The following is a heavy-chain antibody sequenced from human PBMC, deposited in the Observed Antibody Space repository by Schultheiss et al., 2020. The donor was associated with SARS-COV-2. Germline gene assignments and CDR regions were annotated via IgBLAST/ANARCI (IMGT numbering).Heavy chain of an antibody. D-gene: IGHD6-6*01. CDR1: GFTVSSNE. CDR3: ARVSVAARPSYYYYYMDV. CDR2: ISGGST. Sequence: GGSLRLSCAASGFTVSSNEMSWVRQAPGKGLEWVSSISGGSTYYADSVKGRFTISRDNSKNTLYLQMTSLSLRAGDTAVYYCARVSVAARPSYYYYYMDVWGKGTTVTVSS. V-gene: IGHV3-38-3*01. J-gene: IGHJ6*03.